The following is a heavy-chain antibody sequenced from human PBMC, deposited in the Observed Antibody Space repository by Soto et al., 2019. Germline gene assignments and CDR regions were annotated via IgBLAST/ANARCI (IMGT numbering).Heavy chain of an antibody. D-gene: IGHD4-4*01. CDR3: AKDPYSNSYYYYGMDV. CDR2: ISYDGSNK. CDR1: GLTFSSYG. V-gene: IGHV3-30*18. J-gene: IGHJ6*02. Sequence: PGGSLRLSCAASGLTFSSYGMHWVRQAPGKGLEWVAVISYDGSNKYYADSVKGRFTISRDNSKNTLYLQMNSLRAEDTAVYYCAKDPYSNSYYYYGMDVWGQGTTVTVSS.